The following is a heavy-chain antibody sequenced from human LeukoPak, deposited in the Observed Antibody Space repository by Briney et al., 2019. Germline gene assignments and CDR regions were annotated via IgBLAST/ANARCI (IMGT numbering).Heavy chain of an antibody. Sequence: GESLRLSCAASGFTFSDYVMIWVRQAPGKGLEWVGRIKSKTDGGTTDYAAPVKGRFTISRDDSKNTLYLQMNSLKTEDTAVYYCTTDIFFGATLYYDILTGYYPDYWGQGTLVTVSS. CDR1: GFTFSDYV. CDR2: IKSKTDGGTT. V-gene: IGHV3-15*01. D-gene: IGHD3-9*01. J-gene: IGHJ4*02. CDR3: TTDIFFGATLYYDILTGYYPDY.